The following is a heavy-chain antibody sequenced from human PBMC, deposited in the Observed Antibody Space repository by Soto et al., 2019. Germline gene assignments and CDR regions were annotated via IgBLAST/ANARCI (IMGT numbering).Heavy chain of an antibody. CDR3: ARIPGSDYSEPQDY. D-gene: IGHD4-4*01. CDR1: GGSFSGYH. Sequence: QVQLQQWGAGLLKPSETLSLTCAVYGGSFSGYHWTWIRQSPGRGLAWIGDITHRGSPNYNPSLKSRVTLSVDTSKKQFSLNLRSVTAADTAVYYCARIPGSDYSEPQDYWGQGTLVTVSS. V-gene: IGHV4-34*01. CDR2: ITHRGSP. J-gene: IGHJ4*02.